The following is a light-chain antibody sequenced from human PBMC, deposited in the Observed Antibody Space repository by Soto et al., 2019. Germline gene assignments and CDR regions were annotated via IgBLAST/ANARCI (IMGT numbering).Light chain of an antibody. CDR3: QQYNDWPPLT. V-gene: IGKV3-15*01. CDR2: DAS. CDR1: QSIRTN. Sequence: EIMMTQSPATVSLSPGERATLSCRASQSIRTNLAWYQQKPGQALRLLIYDASTRATGLSSRFSGSGSGTEFTLTISSLQSEDVAIYYCQQYNDWPPLTFGGGTRLEI. J-gene: IGKJ4*01.